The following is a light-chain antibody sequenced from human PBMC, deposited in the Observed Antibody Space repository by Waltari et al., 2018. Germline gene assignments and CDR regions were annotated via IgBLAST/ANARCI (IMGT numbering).Light chain of an antibody. J-gene: IGLJ2*01. CDR1: SSSIGSNY. Sequence: QSVLTQPPSAAGTPGQRVTISCSGSSSSIGSNYVYWYQQLPGTAPKLLIYTNNQRHSGVPYRFADSKSGTSASLVISGLRSEDEADYYCAAWDDSLSGMVFGGGTKLTVL. CDR2: TNN. CDR3: AAWDDSLSGMV. V-gene: IGLV1-47*02.